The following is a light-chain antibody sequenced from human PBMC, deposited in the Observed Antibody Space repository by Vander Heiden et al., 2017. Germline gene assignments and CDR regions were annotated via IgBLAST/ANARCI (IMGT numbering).Light chain of an antibody. CDR1: AKVSTN. V-gene: IGKV3D-15*01. CDR2: GIF. CDR3: LQYEKWPPLT. Sequence: EVAMTQSPHTLSVSPGETATMSCRASAKVSTNLAWYQQKPGQAPRLLSYGIFTRATGTPAKFSGDMSGTDFTLTISSLQSEDVAVYYCLQYEKWPPLTFGGGTTVEIK. J-gene: IGKJ4*01.